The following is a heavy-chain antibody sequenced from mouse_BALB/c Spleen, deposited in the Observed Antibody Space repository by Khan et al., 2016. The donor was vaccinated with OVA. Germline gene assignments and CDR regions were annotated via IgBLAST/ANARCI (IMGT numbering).Heavy chain of an antibody. J-gene: IGHJ3*01. CDR1: GYTFTNYV. CDR3: AREASNGDFSGAY. Sequence: VQLQQSGPDLVKPGASVKMSCKASGYTFTNYVMHWVKQKPGQGLEWIGYINPDTDGIRYHEQFQDKATLTSDKSSSTASLELISLPSEDSAVYYCAREASNGDFSGAYGGQGTLVTVAA. D-gene: IGHD4-1*01. CDR2: INPDTDGI. V-gene: IGHV1S136*01.